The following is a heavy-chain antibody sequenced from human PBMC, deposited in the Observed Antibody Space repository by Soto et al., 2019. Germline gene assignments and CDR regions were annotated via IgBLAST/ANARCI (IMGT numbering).Heavy chain of an antibody. D-gene: IGHD5-12*01. V-gene: IGHV4-59*01. J-gene: IGHJ6*02. Sequence: PSETLSHTCTVSVGSISSYYWSWIRQPPGKGLEWIGYIFYTGSTNYNPSLASRVTISVDRSQNQFFLQLTSVTAADTAVYFCARTGYSGYEVYYYGMDVWGQGTTVTVSS. CDR1: VGSISSYY. CDR3: ARTGYSGYEVYYYGMDV. CDR2: IFYTGST.